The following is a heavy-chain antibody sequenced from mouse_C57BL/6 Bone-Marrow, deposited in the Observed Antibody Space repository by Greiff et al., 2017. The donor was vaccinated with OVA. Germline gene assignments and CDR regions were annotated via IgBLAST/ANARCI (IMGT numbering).Heavy chain of an antibody. CDR2: ISGGGGNT. CDR1: GFTFSSYT. J-gene: IGHJ3*01. D-gene: IGHD1-1*01. V-gene: IGHV5-9*01. CDR3: ARQVLPFAY. Sequence: EVQVVESGGGLVKPGGSLKLSCAASGFTFSSYTMSWVRQTPEKRLEWVATISGGGGNTYYPDSVKGRFTISRDNAKNTLYLQMSSLRSEDTALYYCARQVLPFAYWGQGTLVTVSA.